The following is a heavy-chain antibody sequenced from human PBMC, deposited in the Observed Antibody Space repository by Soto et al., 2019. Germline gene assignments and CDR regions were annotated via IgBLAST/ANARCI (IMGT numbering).Heavy chain of an antibody. CDR3: ATMKIVVVAGAYYFDC. D-gene: IGHD2-15*01. Sequence: PSETLSLTCTVSGGSISSSSYYWGWIRQPPGKGLEWIGSIYYSGSTYYNPSLKSRVTISVDTSKNQFSLKLSSVTAADTAVYYCATMKIVVVAGAYYFDCWGQGTLVTVSS. CDR2: IYYSGST. CDR1: GGSISSSSYY. J-gene: IGHJ4*02. V-gene: IGHV4-39*01.